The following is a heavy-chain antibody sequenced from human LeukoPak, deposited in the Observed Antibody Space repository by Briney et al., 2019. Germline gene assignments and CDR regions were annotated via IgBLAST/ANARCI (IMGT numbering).Heavy chain of an antibody. CDR3: ARAGFYDDSSGPKVCDY. J-gene: IGHJ4*02. CDR1: GYSFTSYW. CDR2: IYPGDSDT. Sequence: GESLKISCKGSGYSFTSYWIGWVRQMPGKGLEWMGIIYPGDSDTRYSPSFQGQVTISADKSISTAYLQWSSLEASDTAMYYCARAGFYDDSSGPKVCDYWRQGTLVTVSS. V-gene: IGHV5-51*01. D-gene: IGHD3-22*01.